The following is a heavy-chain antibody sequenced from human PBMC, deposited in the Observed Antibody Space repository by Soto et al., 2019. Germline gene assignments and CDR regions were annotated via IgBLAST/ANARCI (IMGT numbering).Heavy chain of an antibody. D-gene: IGHD3-22*01. Sequence: PSQTLSLTCAISGDSVSSNSAAWNWIRQSPSRGLEWLGRTYYRSKWYNDYAVSVKSRITINPDTSKNQFSLQLNSVTPEDTAVYYCARLPYYYDSSGYCSDYYYYGMDVWGQGTTVTVSS. J-gene: IGHJ6*02. CDR2: TYYRSKWYN. V-gene: IGHV6-1*01. CDR1: GDSVSSNSAA. CDR3: ARLPYYYDSSGYCSDYYYYGMDV.